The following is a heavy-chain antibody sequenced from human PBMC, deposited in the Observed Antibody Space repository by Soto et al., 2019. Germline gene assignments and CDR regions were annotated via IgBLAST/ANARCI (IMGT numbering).Heavy chain of an antibody. D-gene: IGHD6-19*01. CDR3: VKDGSSGWPYYYGLDV. CDR1: GFTFSSYG. Sequence: GSLRLSCAASGFTFSSYGMHWVRQAPGKGLEWVAVISYDGSNKYYADSVKGRFTIARDNSKNTLFLHMSSLRAEDTAVYYCVKDGSSGWPYYYGLDVWGQGTSVTVS. J-gene: IGHJ6*02. V-gene: IGHV3-30*18. CDR2: ISYDGSNK.